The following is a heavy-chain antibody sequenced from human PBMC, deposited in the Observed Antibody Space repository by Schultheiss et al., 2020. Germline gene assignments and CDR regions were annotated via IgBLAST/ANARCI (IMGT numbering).Heavy chain of an antibody. V-gene: IGHV3-30-3*01. CDR1: GFTFSSYA. CDR3: AREVDTFDY. CDR2: ISYDGSNK. J-gene: IGHJ4*02. D-gene: IGHD2-15*01. Sequence: GESLKISCAASGFTFSSYAMHWVRQAPGKGLEWVAVISYDGSNKYYADSVKGRFTISRDNSKNTLYLQMNSLRAEDTAVYYCAREVDTFDYWGQGTLVTVSS.